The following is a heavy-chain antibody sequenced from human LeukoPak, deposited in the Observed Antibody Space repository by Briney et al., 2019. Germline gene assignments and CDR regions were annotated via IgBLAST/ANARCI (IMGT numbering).Heavy chain of an antibody. CDR1: RFTSSSYS. D-gene: IGHD4-17*01. V-gene: IGHV3-21*01. Sequence: PGGSLRLSCAASRFTSSSYSMNWGRQAPGKGLEWVSSISSSSTYIYYADSVKGRFTISRDNAKNSLYLQMNSLRAEDTSVYYCARGDNVRCYYYGVDVWGQGTTVTVSS. CDR2: ISSSSTYI. J-gene: IGHJ6*02. CDR3: ARGDNVRCYYYGVDV.